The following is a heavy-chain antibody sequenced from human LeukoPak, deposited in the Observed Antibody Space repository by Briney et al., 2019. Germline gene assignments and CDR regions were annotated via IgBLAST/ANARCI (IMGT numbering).Heavy chain of an antibody. D-gene: IGHD6-19*01. J-gene: IGHJ1*01. CDR3: ARHASGWYTD. V-gene: IGHV4-39*01. CDR1: GGSISSGDYY. Sequence: SETLSLTCAVSGGSISSGDYYWAWIRQPPGKGQQWVGSIYYRGPTYYNPFLKSRLTISRDTSKNQFSLNLNSVTTADTAVYYCARHASGWYTDWGQGTLVTVSS. CDR2: IYYRGPT.